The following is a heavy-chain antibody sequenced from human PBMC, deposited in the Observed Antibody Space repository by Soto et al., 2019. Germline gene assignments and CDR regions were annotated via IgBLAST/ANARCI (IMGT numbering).Heavy chain of an antibody. D-gene: IGHD2-21*01. J-gene: IGHJ4*02. CDR2: FYYSGST. Sequence: QVQLQESGPGLVKPSETLSLTCTVSGDSVSSASSYWTWIRQPPGKGLEWIGYFYYSGSTNYIPSLKIRVTIAGDTSKNHFSLKLHSVTAAETAIYYFAIRFNGNGGEKFDYWGQGNLVTVSS. CDR3: AIRFNGNGGEKFDY. CDR1: GDSVSSASSY. V-gene: IGHV4-61*03.